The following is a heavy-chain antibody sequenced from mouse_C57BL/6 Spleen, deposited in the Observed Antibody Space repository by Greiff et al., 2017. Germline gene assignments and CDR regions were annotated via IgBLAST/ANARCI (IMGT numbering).Heavy chain of an antibody. D-gene: IGHD1-1*01. CDR3: ARKPLYYGSSYFYY. CDR2: IDPSDSYT. CDR1: GYTFTSYW. V-gene: IGHV1-69*01. Sequence: QVQLKQPGAELVMPGASVKLSCKASGYTFTSYWMHWVKQRPGQGLEWIGEIDPSDSYTNYNQKFKGKSTLTVDKSSSTAYMQLSSLTSEDSAVYYCARKPLYYGSSYFYYWGQGTTLTVSS. J-gene: IGHJ2*01.